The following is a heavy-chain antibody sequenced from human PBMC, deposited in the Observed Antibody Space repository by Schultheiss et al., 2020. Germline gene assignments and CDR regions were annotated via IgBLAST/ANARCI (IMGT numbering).Heavy chain of an antibody. CDR1: GYTFTSYG. V-gene: IGHV1-2*02. Sequence: ASVKVSCKASGYTFTSYGISWVRQAPGQGLEWMGWINPNSGGTNYAQKFQGRVTMTRDTSISTAYMELSRLRSDDTAVYYCARGGRNYYGSGSYRWWFDPWGQGTLVTVSS. D-gene: IGHD3-10*01. CDR3: ARGGRNYYGSGSYRWWFDP. J-gene: IGHJ5*02. CDR2: INPNSGGT.